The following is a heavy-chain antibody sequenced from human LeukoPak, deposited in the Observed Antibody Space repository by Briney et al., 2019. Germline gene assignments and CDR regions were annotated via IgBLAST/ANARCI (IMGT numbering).Heavy chain of an antibody. V-gene: IGHV3-7*01. Sequence: GGSLRLSXAASGFTFSSYWMSWVRQAPGKGLEWVANIKQDGSEKYYVDSVKGRFTISRDNAKNSLYLQMNSLRAEDTAVYYCARDREIVPAAIRRIRYNWFGPWGQGTLVTVSS. CDR3: ARDREIVPAAIRRIRYNWFGP. CDR1: GFTFSSYW. CDR2: IKQDGSEK. J-gene: IGHJ5*02. D-gene: IGHD2-2*02.